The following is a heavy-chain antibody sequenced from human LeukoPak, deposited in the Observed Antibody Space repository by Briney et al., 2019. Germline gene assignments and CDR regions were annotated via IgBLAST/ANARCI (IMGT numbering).Heavy chain of an antibody. CDR1: GFTFSSYA. CDR3: ARGQLRYYYDSSGYGY. Sequence: GGSLRLSCAASGFTFSSYAMSWVRQAPGKGLEWVSAISGSGGSTYYADSVKGRFTISRDNAKNSLYLQMNSLRAEDTAVYYCARGQLRYYYDSSGYGYWGQGTLVTVSS. CDR2: ISGSGGST. J-gene: IGHJ4*02. D-gene: IGHD3-22*01. V-gene: IGHV3-23*01.